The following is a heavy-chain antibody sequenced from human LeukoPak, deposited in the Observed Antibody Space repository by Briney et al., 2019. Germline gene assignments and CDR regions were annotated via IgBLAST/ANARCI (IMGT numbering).Heavy chain of an antibody. CDR1: GFTFSSYE. CDR2: ISSSGSTI. V-gene: IGHV3-48*03. D-gene: IGHD3-10*01. Sequence: GGSLRLSCAASGFTFSSYEMNWVRQAPGKGLEWVSYISSSGSTIYYSDSVKGRFTISRDNAKNSLYLQMNSLRAEDAAVYYCARDDYYGSGSPFDYWGQGTLVTVSS. J-gene: IGHJ4*02. CDR3: ARDDYYGSGSPFDY.